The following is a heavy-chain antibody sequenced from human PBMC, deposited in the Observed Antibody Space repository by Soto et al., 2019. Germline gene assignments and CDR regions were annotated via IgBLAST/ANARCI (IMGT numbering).Heavy chain of an antibody. V-gene: IGHV1-8*01. D-gene: IGHD1-26*01. CDR3: AKTHCNSAPCYSGIFDS. J-gene: IGHJ4*02. CDR2: MNPDSGNT. CDR1: GYSFANYA. Sequence: GASVKVSCKASGYSFANYAINWVRQATGQGLEWMGWMNPDSGNTGYAQKFQGRVTMTRDTSSSTDYMELSSLRSDDTAVYFCAKTHCNSAPCYSGIFDSWGQGTLVTVSS.